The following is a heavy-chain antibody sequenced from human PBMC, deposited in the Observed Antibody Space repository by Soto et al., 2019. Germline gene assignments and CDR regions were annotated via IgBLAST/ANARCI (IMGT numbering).Heavy chain of an antibody. CDR3: ARWNGGFDP. J-gene: IGHJ5*02. CDR2: INHDGSAK. V-gene: IGHV3-7*05. Sequence: EEQLVESGGGLVQPGGSLRLSCAASGFTFSDYYMSWVRQAPGKGLEWVANINHDGSAKSYVDSVRGRFTISRDNGKNSLSLQMESLRAYDTAVYYCARWNGGFDPWGQGTLVTVSS. D-gene: IGHD1-1*01. CDR1: GFTFSDYY.